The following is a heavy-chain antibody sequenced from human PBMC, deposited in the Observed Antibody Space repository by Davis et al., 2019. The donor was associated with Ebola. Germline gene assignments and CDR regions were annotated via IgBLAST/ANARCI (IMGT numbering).Heavy chain of an antibody. CDR2: IKRDGSEK. J-gene: IGHJ6*04. CDR1: GFTFSSYW. CDR3: ARPWGPYYYGMDV. D-gene: IGHD3-16*01. Sequence: GGSLRLSCAASGFTFSSYWMHWVRQAPGKGLEWVATIKRDGSEKYFVDSVKGRFTISRDNAKNSLYLQMNSLRAEDTAVYYCARPWGPYYYGMDVWGKGTTVTVSS. V-gene: IGHV3-7*03.